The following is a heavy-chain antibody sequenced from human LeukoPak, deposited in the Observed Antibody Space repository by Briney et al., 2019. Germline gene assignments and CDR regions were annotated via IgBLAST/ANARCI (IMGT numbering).Heavy chain of an antibody. CDR1: GFTFSSYW. V-gene: IGHV3-74*01. Sequence: GGSLRLSCAASGFTFSSYWMHWVRQAPGKGLVWVSRINTDGSSTNYADSVKGRFTISRDNAKNTLYLQMNSLRAEDTAIYYCARESDVGAANLDYWGQGTLVTVSS. D-gene: IGHD1-26*01. CDR2: INTDGSST. J-gene: IGHJ4*02. CDR3: ARESDVGAANLDY.